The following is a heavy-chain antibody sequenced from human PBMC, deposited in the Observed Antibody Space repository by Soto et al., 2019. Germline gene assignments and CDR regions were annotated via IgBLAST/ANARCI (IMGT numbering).Heavy chain of an antibody. J-gene: IGHJ4*02. CDR1: GGSISSGGYY. V-gene: IGHV4-31*03. D-gene: IGHD4-17*01. CDR3: ARALRKRGERFLDY. CDR2: IYYSGST. Sequence: TLSLTCTVSGGSISSGGYYWSWIREHPGKGLEWIGYIYYSGSTYYNPSLKSRVTISVDTSKNQFSLKLSSVTATDTAVYYCARALRKRGERFLDYWGQATLVTVSS.